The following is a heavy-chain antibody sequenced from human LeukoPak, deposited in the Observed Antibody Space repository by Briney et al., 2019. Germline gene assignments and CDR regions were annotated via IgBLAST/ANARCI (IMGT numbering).Heavy chain of an antibody. Sequence: SETLSLTCTVSGGSVSSGSYYWSWIRQPPGKGLEWIGYICYSGSTNYNPSLKSRVTISVDTSKNQFSLKLSSVTAADTAVYYCARQLYCSGGSCYRLIWFDPWGQGTLVTVSS. CDR3: ARQLYCSGGSCYRLIWFDP. D-gene: IGHD2-15*01. V-gene: IGHV4-61*01. CDR2: ICYSGST. CDR1: GGSVSSGSYY. J-gene: IGHJ5*02.